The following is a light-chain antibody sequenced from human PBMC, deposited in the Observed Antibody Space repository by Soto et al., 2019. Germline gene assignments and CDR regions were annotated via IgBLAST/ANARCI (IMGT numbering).Light chain of an antibody. CDR1: SSNIGAGYD. CDR2: ASN. CDR3: QSYDSSLSGVV. J-gene: IGLJ2*01. V-gene: IGLV1-40*01. Sequence: QSVLTQPPSVSGAPGQRVTISCTGSSSNIGAGYDVHWYQQLPGTAPKLLIYASNNRPSGVPDRFSGSNSGTSASLAITGLQAEDEADYYCQSYDSSLSGVVFGGGTKLTVL.